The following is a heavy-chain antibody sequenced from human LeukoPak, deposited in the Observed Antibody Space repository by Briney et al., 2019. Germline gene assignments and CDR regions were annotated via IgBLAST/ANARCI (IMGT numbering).Heavy chain of an antibody. CDR2: ISSSSSYI. CDR3: AKQADTPMLIWSFTDY. V-gene: IGHV3-21*01. Sequence: AGGSLRLSCAASGFTFTNYAMSWVRQAPGKGLEWVSSISSSSSYIYYADSVKGRFTISRDNAKNSLFLQMNSLRAEDTALYYCAKQADTPMLIWSFTDYWGQGTLVTVSS. CDR1: GFTFTNYA. J-gene: IGHJ4*02. D-gene: IGHD5-18*01.